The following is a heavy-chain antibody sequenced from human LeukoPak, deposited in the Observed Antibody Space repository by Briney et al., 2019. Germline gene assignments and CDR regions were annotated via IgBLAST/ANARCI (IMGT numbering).Heavy chain of an antibody. J-gene: IGHJ4*02. V-gene: IGHV3-7*03. D-gene: IGHD6-19*01. CDR1: GFTFTKYW. CDR2: INRDGSEK. Sequence: PGGSLRLSCAVSGFTFTKYWMNWVRQAPGKGLEWVAKINRDGSEKNYVDSVKDRFTISRDNAKRSLYLQMDSLRDEDTAVYYCARDSSGWYFFAYWGQGTLVTVSS. CDR3: ARDSSGWYFFAY.